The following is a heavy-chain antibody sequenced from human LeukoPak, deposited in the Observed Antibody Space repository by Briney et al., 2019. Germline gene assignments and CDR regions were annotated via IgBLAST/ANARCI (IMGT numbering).Heavy chain of an antibody. J-gene: IGHJ6*02. V-gene: IGHV4-4*07. Sequence: SETLSLTCTVSGGSISSYYWSWTRQPAGKGLEWIGRIYTSGSTNYNPSLKSRVTMSVDTSKNQFSLKLSSVTAADTAVYYCARDRDDFWSGYSYGMDVWGQGTTVTVSS. D-gene: IGHD3-3*01. CDR2: IYTSGST. CDR1: GGSISSYY. CDR3: ARDRDDFWSGYSYGMDV.